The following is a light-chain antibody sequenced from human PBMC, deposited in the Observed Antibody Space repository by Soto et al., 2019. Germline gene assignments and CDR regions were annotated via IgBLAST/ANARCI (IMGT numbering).Light chain of an antibody. CDR1: SSDVGNYNY. CDR3: TSYAGSNTYV. CDR2: EVS. Sequence: QSVRTQPPSASGSPGQSVTISCTGTSSDVGNYNYVSWYQHHPGKAPKLMIYEVSKWPSGVPDRFSGSKSGNTASLTVSGLQAEDEADYYCTSYAGSNTYVFGTGTKVTVL. V-gene: IGLV2-8*01. J-gene: IGLJ1*01.